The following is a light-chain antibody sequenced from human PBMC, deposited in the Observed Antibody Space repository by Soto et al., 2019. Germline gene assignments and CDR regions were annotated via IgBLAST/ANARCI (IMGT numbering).Light chain of an antibody. CDR3: TSYTSDSTYV. CDR2: DVS. V-gene: IGLV2-14*01. CDR1: STDVGRYNY. Sequence: SELPQAASVSGSPGQSITISCTGTSTDVGRYNYVSWYQQHPGKAPKLMVYDVSNRPSWVSNRFSGSKSGITASLTISGLQAEDEADYYCTSYTSDSTYVFGTGTKVTVL. J-gene: IGLJ1*01.